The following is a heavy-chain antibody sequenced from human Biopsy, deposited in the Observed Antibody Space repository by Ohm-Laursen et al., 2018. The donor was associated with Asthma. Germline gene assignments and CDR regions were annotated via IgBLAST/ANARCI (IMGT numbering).Heavy chain of an antibody. CDR3: ARGYSGSDRIVYYYSGLEV. CDR1: GDSFSNYA. CDR2: IIPIFGIA. D-gene: IGHD5-12*01. J-gene: IGHJ6*02. V-gene: IGHV1-69*01. Sequence: VSSVKVSCKASGDSFSNYAISWVRQAPGQGLEWMGGIIPIFGIANYAQKFQGRVTITADESTSTAYMELSSLSSEDTAVYYCARGYSGSDRIVYYYSGLEVWGQGTTVTVSS.